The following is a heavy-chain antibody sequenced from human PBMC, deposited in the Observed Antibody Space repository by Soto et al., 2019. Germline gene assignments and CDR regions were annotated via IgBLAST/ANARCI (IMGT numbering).Heavy chain of an antibody. V-gene: IGHV3-64*01. J-gene: IGHJ4*02. Sequence: EVQLVESGGGLVQPGGSLRLSCAASGFTFSSYAMHWVRQAPGKGLEYVSAISSNGGSTYYANSVKGRFTISRDNSKNTLYLQMGSLRAEDMAVYYCASGVSTVEYYFDYWGQGTLVTVSS. D-gene: IGHD4-17*01. CDR2: ISSNGGST. CDR3: ASGVSTVEYYFDY. CDR1: GFTFSSYA.